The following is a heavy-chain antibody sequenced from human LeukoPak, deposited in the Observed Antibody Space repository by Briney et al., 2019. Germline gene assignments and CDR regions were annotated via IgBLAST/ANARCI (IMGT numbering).Heavy chain of an antibody. Sequence: GESLKISCKGSGYSFTSYWIGWVRQMPGKGLEWMGIIYPGDSDTRYSPSFQGQVTISADKSISTAYLQWSSLKASDTAMYYCARGITMVRGVISAGASNWWFDPWGQGTLVTVSS. CDR1: GYSFTSYW. V-gene: IGHV5-51*01. CDR3: ARGITMVRGVISAGASNWWFDP. D-gene: IGHD3-10*01. J-gene: IGHJ5*02. CDR2: IYPGDSDT.